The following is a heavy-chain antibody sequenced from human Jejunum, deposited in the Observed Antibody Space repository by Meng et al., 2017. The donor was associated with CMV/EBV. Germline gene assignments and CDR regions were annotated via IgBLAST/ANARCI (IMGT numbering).Heavy chain of an antibody. CDR3: AREMRYCSGNTCYTNWYFDL. V-gene: IGHV3-7*01. Sequence: YWRGWVRQAPGEGLEWVANIKPDGSEYYFADSVRGRCRISRDNAKNSLYLQMYSLGADDTAVYYCAREMRYCSGNTCYTNWYFDLWGRGTLVTVSS. D-gene: IGHD2-15*01. CDR1: YW. J-gene: IGHJ2*01. CDR2: IKPDGSEY.